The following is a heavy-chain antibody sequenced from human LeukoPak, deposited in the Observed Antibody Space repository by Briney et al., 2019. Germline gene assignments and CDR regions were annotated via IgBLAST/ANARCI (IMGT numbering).Heavy chain of an antibody. Sequence: PSETLSLTCTVSGGSISSSSYYWGWIRQPPGKGLEWIGSIYYSGSTYYNPSLKSRVTISVDTSKNQFSLKLSSVTAADTAVYYCATGSAVAGDYWGQGTLVTVSS. CDR1: GGSISSSSYY. V-gene: IGHV4-39*01. CDR3: ATGSAVAGDY. J-gene: IGHJ4*02. D-gene: IGHD6-19*01. CDR2: IYYSGST.